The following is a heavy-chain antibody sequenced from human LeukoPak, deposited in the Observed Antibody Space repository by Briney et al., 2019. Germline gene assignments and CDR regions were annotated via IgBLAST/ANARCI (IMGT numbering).Heavy chain of an antibody. CDR1: GGTFSSYA. Sequence: SVKVSCKASGGTFSSYAFSWVRQAPGQGLEWMGGIIPIVGTTNYAQKFQGRVTITADESTSTAYMELSSLRSEDTAVYYCARYGMVATLDYYGMDVWGQGTTVTVSS. CDR3: ARYGMVATLDYYGMDV. J-gene: IGHJ6*02. CDR2: IIPIVGTT. D-gene: IGHD5-12*01. V-gene: IGHV1-69*13.